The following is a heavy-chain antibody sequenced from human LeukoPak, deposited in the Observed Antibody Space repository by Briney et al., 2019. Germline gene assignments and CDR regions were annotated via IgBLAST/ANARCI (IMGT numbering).Heavy chain of an antibody. CDR1: GYTLTELS. D-gene: IGHD2-2*01. V-gene: IGHV1-8*01. CDR3: ARGKDIVVVPAAIGGDYYYYYGMDV. CDR2: MNPNSGNT. Sequence: ASVKVSCKVSGYTLTELSMHWVRQATGQGLEWMGWMNPNSGNTGYAQKFQGRVTMTRNTSISTAYMELSSLRSEDTAVYYCARGKDIVVVPAAIGGDYYYYYGMDVWGQGTTVTVSS. J-gene: IGHJ6*02.